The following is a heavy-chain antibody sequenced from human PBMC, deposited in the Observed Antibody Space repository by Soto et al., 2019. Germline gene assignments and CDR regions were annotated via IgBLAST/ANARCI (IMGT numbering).Heavy chain of an antibody. CDR2: IWYDGSNK. V-gene: IGHV3-33*01. D-gene: IGHD4-17*01. Sequence: GSLRLSCAASRFTFRSYGMHWVRQAPGKGLEWVAVIWYDGSNKYYADSVKGRFTISRDNSKNTLYLQMNSLRAEDTAVYYCARADYGDYGYFFDYWGQGTLVTVSS. CDR1: RFTFRSYG. CDR3: ARADYGDYGYFFDY. J-gene: IGHJ4*02.